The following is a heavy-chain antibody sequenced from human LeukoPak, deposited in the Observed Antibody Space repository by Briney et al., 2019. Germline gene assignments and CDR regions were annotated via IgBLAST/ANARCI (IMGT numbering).Heavy chain of an antibody. J-gene: IGHJ6*03. CDR1: GYTFTGYY. V-gene: IGHV1-2*06. Sequence: GASVKVSCKASGYTFTGYYMHWVRQAPGQGLEWMGRINPNSGGTNYAQKFQGRVTMTRDTSISTAYMELSRLRSDDTAVYYCARTSSSWYQTDYYYYYYMDVWGKGTTVTVSS. CDR3: ARTSSSWYQTDYYYYYYMDV. CDR2: INPNSGGT. D-gene: IGHD6-13*01.